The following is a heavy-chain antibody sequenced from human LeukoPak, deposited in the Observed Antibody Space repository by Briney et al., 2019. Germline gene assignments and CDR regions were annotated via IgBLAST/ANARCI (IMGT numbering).Heavy chain of an antibody. CDR1: GFTLSSNT. V-gene: IGHV3-21*01. CDR3: ARGGSPMAY. J-gene: IGHJ4*02. CDR2: ISSSSSSI. Sequence: GVSLRLSCAASGFTLSSNTMNWVRQAPGKGLEWVSSISSSSSSIDYADSVKGRFTISRDNAKNSLYLQMNSLRPEDTAVYYCARGGSPMAYWGQGTLVTVSS. D-gene: IGHD3-10*01.